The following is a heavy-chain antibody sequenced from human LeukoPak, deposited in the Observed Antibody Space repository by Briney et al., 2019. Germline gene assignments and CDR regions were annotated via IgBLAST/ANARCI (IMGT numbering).Heavy chain of an antibody. J-gene: IGHJ4*02. D-gene: IGHD3-3*01. CDR2: LYTGRST. Sequence: PSETLSLTCTVSGGSITNYYWSWIRQPAGKGLEWIGRLYTGRSTDYNPSLKSRVTMSVDTSNNQFSLKLSSVTAADTAIYYCARESRVLIGDGYFLDSWGPGTLVTVSS. CDR1: GGSITNYY. V-gene: IGHV4-4*07. CDR3: ARESRVLIGDGYFLDS.